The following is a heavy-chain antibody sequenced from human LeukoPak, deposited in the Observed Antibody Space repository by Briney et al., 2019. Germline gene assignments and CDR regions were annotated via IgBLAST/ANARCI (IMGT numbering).Heavy chain of an antibody. J-gene: IGHJ4*02. D-gene: IGHD3-10*01. CDR1: GFTFSSYG. CDR2: IRYDGSNK. V-gene: IGHV3-30*02. Sequence: PGGSLRLSCVASGFTFSSYGMHWVRQAPGKGLEWVAFIRYDGSNKYYADSVKGRFTISRDNSKNTLYLQMNSLRAEDTAVYYCAKDWRRGSGFDYWGQGTLVTVSS. CDR3: AKDWRRGSGFDY.